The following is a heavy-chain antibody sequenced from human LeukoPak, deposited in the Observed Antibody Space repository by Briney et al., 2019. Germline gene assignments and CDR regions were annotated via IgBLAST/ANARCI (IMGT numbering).Heavy chain of an antibody. CDR2: IYYSGST. V-gene: IGHV4-39*01. J-gene: IGHJ2*01. CDR1: GGSISSSSYY. CDR3: ARRKHVLRYFDWLVPKWYFDL. D-gene: IGHD3-9*01. Sequence: SETLSLTCTVSGGSISSSSYYWGWIRQPPGKGLEWIGSIYYSGSTYYNPSLKSRVTISVDTSKNQFSLKLSSVTAADTAVYYCARRKHVLRYFDWLVPKWYFDLWGRGTLVTVSS.